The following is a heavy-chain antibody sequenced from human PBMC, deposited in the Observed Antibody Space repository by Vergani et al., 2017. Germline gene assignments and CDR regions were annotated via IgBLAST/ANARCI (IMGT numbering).Heavy chain of an antibody. V-gene: IGHV3-48*03. CDR3: ATSGGVDTDAHMDV. Sequence: VQLVESGGGVVQPGRSLRLSCAASGFTFSSYEMNWVRQAPGKGLEWVSYISSSGSTIYYADSVKGRFTISRDNAKNSLYLQMNSLRAEDTAVYYCATSGGVDTDAHMDVWGKGTTVTVSS. D-gene: IGHD5-18*01. J-gene: IGHJ6*03. CDR1: GFTFSSYE. CDR2: ISSSGSTI.